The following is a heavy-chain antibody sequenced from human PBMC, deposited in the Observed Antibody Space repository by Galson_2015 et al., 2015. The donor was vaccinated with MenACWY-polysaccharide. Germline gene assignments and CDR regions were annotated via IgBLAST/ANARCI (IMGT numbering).Heavy chain of an antibody. D-gene: IGHD1-26*01. Sequence: SLRLSCAASGFTFSIYVMTWVRQAPGKGLEWVSAIRSGSDTTYYTDSVKGRFTISRDNSKDTVHLQMDSLRAEDTAVYYCVKGGWADNWGQGTLATVSS. CDR3: VKGGWADN. CDR1: GFTFSIYV. V-gene: IGHV3-23*01. CDR2: IRSGSDTT. J-gene: IGHJ4*02.